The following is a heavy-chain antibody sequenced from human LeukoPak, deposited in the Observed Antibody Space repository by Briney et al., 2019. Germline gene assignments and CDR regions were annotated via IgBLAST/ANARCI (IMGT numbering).Heavy chain of an antibody. CDR1: GXSISGYY. V-gene: IGHV4-59*01. CDR2: IYYSGGT. J-gene: IGHJ4*02. CDR3: ARAAYSDGWSYVYFDY. D-gene: IGHD6-19*01. Sequence: SETLSLTCTVSGXSISGYYYNWIRQPPGKGLEWIGYIYYSGGTNYNPSLKTRVTISRDTSKNQFSLILTSLTAADTAVYFCARAAYSDGWSYVYFDYWGQGTLVTVSS.